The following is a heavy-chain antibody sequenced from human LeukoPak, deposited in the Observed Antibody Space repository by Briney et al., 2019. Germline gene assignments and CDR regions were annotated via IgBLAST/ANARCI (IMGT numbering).Heavy chain of an antibody. Sequence: ASVKVSCKASGYTFTNYAMHWVRQAPGQGLEWMGWISAYNGNTNYAQKLQGRVTMTTDTSTSTAYMELRSLRSDDTAVYYCARDLDPSGGAPDAFDIWGQGTMVTVSS. CDR1: GYTFTNYA. J-gene: IGHJ3*02. D-gene: IGHD2-15*01. CDR2: ISAYNGNT. CDR3: ARDLDPSGGAPDAFDI. V-gene: IGHV1-18*01.